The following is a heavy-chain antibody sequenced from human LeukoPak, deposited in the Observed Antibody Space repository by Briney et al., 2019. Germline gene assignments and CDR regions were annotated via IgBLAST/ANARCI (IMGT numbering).Heavy chain of an antibody. CDR2: IIPIFGIA. J-gene: IGHJ5*02. D-gene: IGHD4/OR15-4a*01. CDR3: ARDEYGINWFDP. CDR1: GGTFSSYA. Sequence: SVKLSCKASGGTFSSYAISWVRQAPGQGLEWMGRIIPIFGIANYAQKFQGRVTITADKSTSTAYMELSSLRSEDTAVYYCARDEYGINWFDPWGQGTLVTVSS. V-gene: IGHV1-69*04.